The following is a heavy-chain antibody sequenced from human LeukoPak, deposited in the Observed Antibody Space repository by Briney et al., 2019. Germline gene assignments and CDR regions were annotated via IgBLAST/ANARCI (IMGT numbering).Heavy chain of an antibody. CDR2: INHSGST. V-gene: IGHV4-34*01. CDR3: ARRRVVVVAATVPSLKRYWYFDL. CDR1: GGSFSGYY. Sequence: PSETLSLTCAVYGGSFSGYYWSWIRQPPGKGLEWIGEINHSGSTNYNPSLKSRVTISVDTSKNQFSLKLSSVTAADTAVYYCARRRVVVVAATVPSLKRYWYFDLWAVAPWSLSPQ. J-gene: IGHJ2*01. D-gene: IGHD2-15*01.